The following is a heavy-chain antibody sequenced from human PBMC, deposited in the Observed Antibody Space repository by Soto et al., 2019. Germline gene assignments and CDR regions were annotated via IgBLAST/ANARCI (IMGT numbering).Heavy chain of an antibody. D-gene: IGHD2-21*02. V-gene: IGHV3-9*01. J-gene: IGHJ4*02. CDR3: AKGVATAVSALDY. Sequence: GGSLRLSCVASGFSFDDFVMNWVRQRPGKGLEWVSSVSWNSGAKLYADSVKGRFAISRDSAKKSVYLQMNSLRPDDTAFYYCAKGVATAVSALDYWGQGTLVTVSS. CDR2: VSWNSGAK. CDR1: GFSFDDFV.